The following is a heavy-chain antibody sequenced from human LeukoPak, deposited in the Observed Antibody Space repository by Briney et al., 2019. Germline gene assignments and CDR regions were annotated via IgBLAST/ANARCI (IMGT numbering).Heavy chain of an antibody. D-gene: IGHD2/OR15-2a*01. J-gene: IGHJ4*02. V-gene: IGHV1-8*02. CDR3: ARGRQHRASFYYFDY. CDR1: GYTFSNYY. CDR2: IRNYNGNT. Sequence: ASVKVSCKASGYTFSNYYMHWVRQAPGQGLEWMGWIRNYNGNTKYAQKFQGRVTMTRNTSISTAYMELSSLRSEDTAVYYCARGRQHRASFYYFDYWGQGTLVTVSS.